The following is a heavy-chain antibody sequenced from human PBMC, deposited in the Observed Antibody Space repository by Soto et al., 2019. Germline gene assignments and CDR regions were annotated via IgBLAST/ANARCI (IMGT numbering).Heavy chain of an antibody. V-gene: IGHV4-31*03. J-gene: IGHJ5*02. CDR2: IYYGGST. D-gene: IGHD1-20*01. CDR1: GGSISSGGYY. CDR3: ARSNNWNDWFDP. Sequence: SETLSLTCTVSGGSISSGGYYWSWIRQHPGKGLEWIGYIYYGGSTYYNPSLKSRVTISVDTSKNQFSLKLSSVTAADTAVYYCARSNNWNDWFDPWGQGTLVTVSS.